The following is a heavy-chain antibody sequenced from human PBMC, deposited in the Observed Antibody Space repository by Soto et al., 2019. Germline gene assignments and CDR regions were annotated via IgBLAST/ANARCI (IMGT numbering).Heavy chain of an antibody. J-gene: IGHJ6*02. CDR1: GFTFSNAW. V-gene: IGHV3-15*07. CDR2: IKSKSDGGTT. D-gene: IGHD3-10*01. CDR3: AHAPGRRGYYGLDV. Sequence: EVQLVESGGGLVKPGESLRLSCAASGFTFSNAWMHWVRQAPGKGLEWVGRIKSKSDGGTTDNAAPVKGRFTISRDDSENTLYLQMNSLQTEDTAVYYCAHAPGRRGYYGLDVWGQGTTVTVSS.